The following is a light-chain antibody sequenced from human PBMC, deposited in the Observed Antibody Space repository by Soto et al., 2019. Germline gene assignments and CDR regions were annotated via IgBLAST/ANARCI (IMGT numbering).Light chain of an antibody. Sequence: QSVLTQPGSVSGSPGQSITISCSGTSSDIGSYNLVSWYQQHPGKAPKVIIFEGSRLPSGVSSRFSGSKSGNTASLTISGLRPEDEADYYCSSYPGSNVLVVFGGGTKLTVL. V-gene: IGLV2-23*01. CDR3: SSYPGSNVLVV. J-gene: IGLJ2*01. CDR1: SSDIGSYNL. CDR2: EGS.